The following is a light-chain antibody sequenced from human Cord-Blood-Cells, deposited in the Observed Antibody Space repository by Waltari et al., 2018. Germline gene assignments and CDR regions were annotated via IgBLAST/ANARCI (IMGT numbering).Light chain of an antibody. CDR2: DAS. V-gene: IGKV1-5*01. Sequence: DIQMTQSPSTLSASVGDRVTITCRASQSISSWLAWYQQKPVKAPKLLIYDASSLESGVPSTFSGSGSGTEFTLTISRLQPDDFATYYFQQYNSYSWTFGQGTKVEIK. CDR1: QSISSW. CDR3: QQYNSYSWT. J-gene: IGKJ1*01.